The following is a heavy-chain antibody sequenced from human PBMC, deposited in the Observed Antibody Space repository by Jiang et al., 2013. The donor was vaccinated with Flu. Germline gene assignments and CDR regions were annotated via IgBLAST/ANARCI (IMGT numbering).Heavy chain of an antibody. CDR1: GGSISSYY. CDR2: IYYSGST. D-gene: IGHD1-26*01. Sequence: GPGLVKPSETLSLTCTVSGGSISSYYWSWIRQPPGKGLEWIGYIYYSGSTNYNPSLKSRVTISVDTSKNQFSLKLSSVTAADTAVYYCARDNTRGAAFDIVGTKGQVVTVSS. CDR3: ARDNTRGAAFDI. V-gene: IGHV4-59*01. J-gene: IGHJ3*02.